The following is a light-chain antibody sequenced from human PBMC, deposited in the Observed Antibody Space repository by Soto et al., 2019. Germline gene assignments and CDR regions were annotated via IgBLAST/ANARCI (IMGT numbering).Light chain of an antibody. CDR1: SSDIGGYNY. CDR3: SSYASGTTHVV. V-gene: IGLV2-14*01. CDR2: EVS. J-gene: IGLJ2*01. Sequence: QSALTQPASVSGSPGQSITISCTGTSSDIGGYNYVSWYQQYPGKAPKLMIYEVSNRPSGVSNRFSGSKSGNAASLTSSGLQAEDEADYYCSSYASGTTHVVFGGGTKLTVL.